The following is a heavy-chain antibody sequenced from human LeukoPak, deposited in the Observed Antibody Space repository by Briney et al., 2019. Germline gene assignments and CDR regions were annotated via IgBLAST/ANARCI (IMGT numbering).Heavy chain of an antibody. CDR3: AKVPYSSSSGGYFDY. J-gene: IGHJ4*02. D-gene: IGHD6-6*01. CDR2: ISWNSGSI. Sequence: PGRSLRLSCAASGFTFDDYAMHWLRQAPGKGLEWVSGISWNSGSIGYADSVKGRFTISRDNAKNSLYLQMNSLRAEDMALYYCAKVPYSSSSGGYFDYWGQGTLVTVSS. V-gene: IGHV3-9*03. CDR1: GFTFDDYA.